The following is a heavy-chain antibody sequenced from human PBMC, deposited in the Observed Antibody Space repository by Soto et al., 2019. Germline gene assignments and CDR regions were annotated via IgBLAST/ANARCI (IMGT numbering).Heavy chain of an antibody. CDR2: ISTNSRYI. V-gene: IGHV3-11*06. CDR3: TRGLGGSYFIAY. D-gene: IGHD3-10*01. Sequence: QVQLVESGGGLVKPGGSLRLSCAGSGFNFSDYYMTWIRQAPGKGLEWISYISTNSRYIKYEDSIKGRFTISRDNAKSLLYLQMNSLRGEDMDISYCTRGLGGSYFIAYWGQGTLVSVSS. CDR1: GFNFSDYY. J-gene: IGHJ4*02.